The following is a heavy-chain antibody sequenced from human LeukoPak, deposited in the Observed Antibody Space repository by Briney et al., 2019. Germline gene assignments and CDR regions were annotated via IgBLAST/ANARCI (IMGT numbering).Heavy chain of an antibody. CDR2: ISSSSSTI. CDR3: ARLGYCSSTSCYPRL. Sequence: PGGSLRLSCAASGFTFSSYSMNWVRQAPGKGLEWVSYISSSSSTIYYADSVKGRFTISRDNAKNSLYLQMNSLRAEDTAVYYCARLGYCSSTSCYPRLWGQGTLVTVSS. J-gene: IGHJ4*02. V-gene: IGHV3-48*04. CDR1: GFTFSSYS. D-gene: IGHD2-2*01.